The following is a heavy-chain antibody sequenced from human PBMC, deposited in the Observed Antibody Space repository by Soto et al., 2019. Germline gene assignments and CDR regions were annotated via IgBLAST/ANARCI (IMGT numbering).Heavy chain of an antibody. CDR2: ISFDGSKK. CDR1: EFTFRSYG. J-gene: IGHJ4*02. D-gene: IGHD4-17*01. CDR3: AKAGYGDYTLLHYFDY. V-gene: IGHV3-30*18. Sequence: QVQLVESGGGVVQPGTSLRLSCAASEFTFRSYGMHWVRQAPGRGLECVAGISFDGSKKYYADSVKGRFTISRDNSKNXLYLQMNSLRPEDTAVYYCAKAGYGDYTLLHYFDYWGQGTLVTVSS.